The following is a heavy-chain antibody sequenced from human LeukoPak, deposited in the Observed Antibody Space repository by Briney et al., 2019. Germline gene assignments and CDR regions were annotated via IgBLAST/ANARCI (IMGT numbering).Heavy chain of an antibody. J-gene: IGHJ5*02. D-gene: IGHD6-13*01. V-gene: IGHV4-34*01. CDR3: ATSTEASSNWGFDP. CDR2: INHSGST. Sequence: SETLSLTCAVYGGSFSGYYWSWIRQPPGKGLEWIGEINHSGSTNYNPSLKSRVTISVDTSKNQFSLKLSSVTAADTAVYYCATSTEASSNWGFDPWGQGTLVTVSS. CDR1: GGSFSGYY.